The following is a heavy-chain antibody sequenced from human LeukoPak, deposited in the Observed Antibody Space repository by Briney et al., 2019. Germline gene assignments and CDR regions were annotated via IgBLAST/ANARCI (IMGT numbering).Heavy chain of an antibody. Sequence: SETLSLTCAVYGGSFSGYYWSWIRQPPGKGLEWIGEINHSGSTNYNPSLKSRVTISVDTSKNQFSLKLSPVTAADTAVYYCARGGYNSRRDNWLDPWGQGTLVTVSS. CDR1: GGSFSGYY. D-gene: IGHD5-12*01. CDR2: INHSGST. V-gene: IGHV4-34*01. CDR3: ARGGYNSRRDNWLDP. J-gene: IGHJ5*02.